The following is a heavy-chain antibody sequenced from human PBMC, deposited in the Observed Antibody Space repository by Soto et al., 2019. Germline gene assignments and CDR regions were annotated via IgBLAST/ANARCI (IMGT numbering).Heavy chain of an antibody. Sequence: PGGSLSLSCAASGFTFSSYSMSWVRQAPGKGLEWVSGFRTGGDDGTTYYADSVKGRFTISRDNSKNTLFLQMNSLRVEDTAIYYCAKKVNSGPGSQYFDYWGQGTLVTVSS. V-gene: IGHV3-23*01. J-gene: IGHJ4*02. CDR1: GFTFSSYS. D-gene: IGHD3-10*01. CDR3: AKKVNSGPGSQYFDY. CDR2: FRTGGDDGTT.